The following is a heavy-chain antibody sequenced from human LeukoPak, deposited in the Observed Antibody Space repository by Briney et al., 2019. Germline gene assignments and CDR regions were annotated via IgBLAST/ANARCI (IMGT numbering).Heavy chain of an antibody. D-gene: IGHD2-15*01. CDR3: ARSYCSGGSCYGGLNWFDP. Sequence: ASVEVSCKASGYTFTSYYMHWVRQAPGQGLEWMGIINPSGGSTSYAQKFQGRVTMTRDMSTSTVYMELSSLRSEDTAVYYCARSYCSGGSCYGGLNWFDPWGQGTLVTVSS. CDR1: GYTFTSYY. V-gene: IGHV1-46*01. CDR2: INPSGGST. J-gene: IGHJ5*02.